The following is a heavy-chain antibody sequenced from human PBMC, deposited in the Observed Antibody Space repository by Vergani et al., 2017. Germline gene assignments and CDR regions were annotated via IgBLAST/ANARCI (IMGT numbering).Heavy chain of an antibody. V-gene: IGHV3-21*01. CDR3: ARDGDYGDYIGGGRYFDY. J-gene: IGHJ4*02. D-gene: IGHD4-17*01. CDR1: GFTFSSYA. Sequence: EVQLLESGGGLVQPGGSLRLSCAASGFTFSSYAMSWVRQAPGKGLEWVSSISSSSSYIYYADSVKGRFTISRDNAKNSLYLQMNSLRAEDTAVYYCARDGDYGDYIGGGRYFDYWGQGTLVTVSS. CDR2: ISSSSSYI.